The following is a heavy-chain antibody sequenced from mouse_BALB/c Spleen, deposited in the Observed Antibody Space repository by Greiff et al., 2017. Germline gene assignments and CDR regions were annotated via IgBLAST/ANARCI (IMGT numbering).Heavy chain of an antibody. D-gene: IGHD2-1*01. CDR1: GFTFSSYA. V-gene: IGHV5-6-5*01. CDR2: ISSGGST. CDR3: ARGFGNYEDAMDY. Sequence: EVQGVESGGGLVKPGGSLKLSCAASGFTFSSYAMSWVRQTPEKRLEWVASISSGGSTYYPDSVKGRFTISRDNARNILYLQMSSLRSEDTAMYYCARGFGNYEDAMDYWGQGTSVTVSS. J-gene: IGHJ4*01.